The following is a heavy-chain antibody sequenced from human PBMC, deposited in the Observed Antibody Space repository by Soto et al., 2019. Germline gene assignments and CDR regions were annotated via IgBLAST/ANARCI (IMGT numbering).Heavy chain of an antibody. V-gene: IGHV3-33*01. J-gene: IGHJ6*03. D-gene: IGHD1-26*01. CDR3: ARDAKTYYLQWGSYYYYYYMDV. Sequence: QVQLVESGGGVVQPGRSLRLSCAASGFTFSSYGMHWVRQAPGKGLEWVAVIWYDGSNKYYADSVKGRFTISRDNSKNTLYLQMNSLRAEDTAVYYCARDAKTYYLQWGSYYYYYYMDVWGKGTTVTVSS. CDR2: IWYDGSNK. CDR1: GFTFSSYG.